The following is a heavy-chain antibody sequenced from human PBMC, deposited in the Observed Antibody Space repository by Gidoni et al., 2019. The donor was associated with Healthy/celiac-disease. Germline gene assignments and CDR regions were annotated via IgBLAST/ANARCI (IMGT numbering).Heavy chain of an antibody. Sequence: EVQLLESGGGLVQPGGSLRLSCAASGFTFSSYAMSWVRQAPGKGLEWVSAISGSGGSTYYADSVKGRFTISRDNSKNTLYLQMNSLRAEDTAVYYCAKNPPGVAAAGTSSFDYWGQGTLVTVSS. V-gene: IGHV3-23*01. CDR3: AKNPPGVAAAGTSSFDY. D-gene: IGHD6-13*01. CDR2: ISGSGGST. CDR1: GFTFSSYA. J-gene: IGHJ4*02.